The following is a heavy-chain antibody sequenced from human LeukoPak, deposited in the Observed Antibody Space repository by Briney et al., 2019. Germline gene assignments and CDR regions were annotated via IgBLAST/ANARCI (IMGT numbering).Heavy chain of an antibody. D-gene: IGHD5-18*01. CDR3: ARGQYSYGKGDWFDP. J-gene: IGHJ5*02. Sequence: KPSETLSLTCAAYGGSFSGYYWSWIRQPPGKGLEWIGEINHSGSTNYNPSLKSRVTISVDTSKNQFSLKLSSVTAADTAVYYCARGQYSYGKGDWFDPWGQGTLVTVSS. CDR1: GGSFSGYY. CDR2: INHSGST. V-gene: IGHV4-34*01.